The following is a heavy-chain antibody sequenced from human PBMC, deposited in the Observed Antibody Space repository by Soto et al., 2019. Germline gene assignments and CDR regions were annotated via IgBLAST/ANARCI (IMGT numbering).Heavy chain of an antibody. J-gene: IGHJ4*02. Sequence: ASVKVSCKASGYTFTTYYIHWVRHAPGQGLERMGIINPSGGTTFYALNFQGRVTMTRDTSTTTVYVELSSLRSEDTAVFYCARDSGNTAIRQWGQSFHYWGQGTPVTVSS. D-gene: IGHD5-18*01. V-gene: IGHV1-46*01. CDR1: GYTFTTYY. CDR2: INPSGGTT. CDR3: ARDSGNTAIRQWGQSFHY.